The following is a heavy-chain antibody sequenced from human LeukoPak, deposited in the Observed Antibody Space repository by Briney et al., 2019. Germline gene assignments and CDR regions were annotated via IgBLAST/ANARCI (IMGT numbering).Heavy chain of an antibody. J-gene: IGHJ5*02. CDR3: ARHMGAGRVLRFDP. CDR2: VYDNGNT. V-gene: IGHV4-59*08. D-gene: IGHD5-24*01. CDR1: SGSIRGYY. Sequence: SETLSLTCTVSSGSIRGYYWSWSRQPPGKGLEWIGYVYDNGNTNYNPSLKSRVTIIVDTSKNQFSLKLTSVTAADTAVYYCARHMGAGRVLRFDPWGQGILVTVSS.